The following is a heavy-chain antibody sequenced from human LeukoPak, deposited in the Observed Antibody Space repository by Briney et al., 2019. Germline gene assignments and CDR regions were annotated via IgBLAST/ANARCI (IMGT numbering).Heavy chain of an antibody. CDR3: ASGYCSGNSCYSSSFYYYAYMDV. CDR1: GGSVSSTYFY. Sequence: PSETLSLTCTVSGGSVSSTYFYWGWIRQPPGKGLEWIGSIFHSGSTYNNPSLKSRVTISVDTSKNQFSLKLSSVTPADTAIYYCASGYCSGNSCYSSSFYYYAYMDVWGKGTTVTVSS. J-gene: IGHJ6*03. V-gene: IGHV4-39*01. CDR2: IFHSGST. D-gene: IGHD2-15*01.